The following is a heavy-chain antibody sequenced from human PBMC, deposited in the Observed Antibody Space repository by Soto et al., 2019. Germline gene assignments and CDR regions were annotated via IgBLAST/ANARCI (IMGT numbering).Heavy chain of an antibody. V-gene: IGHV3-23*01. CDR3: AKEGRMGSGPSAEYFQH. CDR2: ISGSGGST. J-gene: IGHJ1*01. D-gene: IGHD6-19*01. CDR1: GFTFSSYA. Sequence: GGSLRLSCAASGFTFSSYAMSWVRQAPGKGLEWVSAISGSGGSTYYADSVKGRFTISRDNSKNTLYLQMNSLRAEDTAVYYCAKEGRMGSGPSAEYFQHWGQGTLVTVSS.